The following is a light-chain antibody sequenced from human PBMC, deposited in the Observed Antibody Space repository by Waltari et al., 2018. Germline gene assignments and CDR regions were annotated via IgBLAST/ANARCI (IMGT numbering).Light chain of an antibody. Sequence: EIVMTQSPATLSVSPGERATLPCTASQSFSDSLGWYQQRPGQAPRLLSNGASTRATGIPARFRGSGSGTEFPLTISSLQSEDFAVYYCHQYKIWPEAFGQGTKVEIK. CDR3: HQYKIWPEA. CDR2: GAS. V-gene: IGKV3D-15*01. CDR1: QSFSDS. J-gene: IGKJ1*01.